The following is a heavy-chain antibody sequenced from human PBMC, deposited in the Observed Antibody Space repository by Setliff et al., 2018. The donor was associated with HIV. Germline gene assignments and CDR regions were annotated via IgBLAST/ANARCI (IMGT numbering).Heavy chain of an antibody. V-gene: IGHV3-15*07. J-gene: IGHJ4*03. Sequence: PGGSLRLSCTTSGIIFTDAWINWVRRAPGKGLEWVGLIKHNSDGGTTDFAAPVKGRFTISRDDSKNTVYLQMNSLKIDDTGLYYCATGPLDYWGQGTTVTVSS. CDR3: ATGPLDY. CDR1: GIIFTDAW. CDR2: IKHNSDGGTT.